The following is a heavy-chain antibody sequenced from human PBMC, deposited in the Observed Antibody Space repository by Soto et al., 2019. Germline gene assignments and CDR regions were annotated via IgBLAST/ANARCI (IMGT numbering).Heavy chain of an antibody. J-gene: IGHJ4*02. Sequence: GGSLRLSCAASGFTFNKAWMNWVRQTPGKGLEWVGRIQRKTDGGTTDYAAPVKGRFTISRDDSINTVYLQMNSLKTEDTAVYYCAADSFNPLTFDYWGQGALVTVSS. V-gene: IGHV3-15*07. D-gene: IGHD3-9*01. CDR2: IQRKTDGGTT. CDR1: GFTFNKAW. CDR3: AADSFNPLTFDY.